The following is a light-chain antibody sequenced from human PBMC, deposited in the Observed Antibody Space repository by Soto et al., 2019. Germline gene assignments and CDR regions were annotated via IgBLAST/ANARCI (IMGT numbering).Light chain of an antibody. CDR2: GAA. V-gene: IGKV3-20*01. CDR1: QSISTIY. CDR3: QQYGSSPPFT. J-gene: IGKJ3*01. Sequence: ILLTPAPVTLSLSPGDHTTLSCRAPQSISTIYLAWHQQKPGQAPRLLIYGAANRATGIPDRFSGSGSGTDFTLTISRMEPEDFAVYYCQQYGSSPPFTFGPGTKVDNK.